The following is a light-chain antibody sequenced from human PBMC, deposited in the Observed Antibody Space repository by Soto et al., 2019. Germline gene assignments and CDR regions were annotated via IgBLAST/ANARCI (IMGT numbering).Light chain of an antibody. CDR3: QPSYSTLGA. CDR2: AAS. Sequence: DIQMTQSPSSLSASVGDRVTITCRASQSLSSYLNWYQQKPGQAPTLLIYAASSLQSGVPSRFSGSGSGTEFTLTISSLQPDDFATYYCQPSYSTLGAFCPGTKGDIK. CDR1: QSLSSY. V-gene: IGKV1-39*01. J-gene: IGKJ3*01.